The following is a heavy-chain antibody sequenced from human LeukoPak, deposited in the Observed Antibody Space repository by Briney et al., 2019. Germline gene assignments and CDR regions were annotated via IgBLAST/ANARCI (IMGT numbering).Heavy chain of an antibody. J-gene: IGHJ5*02. CDR2: ISSSGST. D-gene: IGHD2-21*01. CDR3: VREGVWSGWFDT. V-gene: IGHV4-59*01. CDR1: GGSISTYF. Sequence: PSETLSLTCTVSGGSISTYFWTWIRQPPGKGLEWIAYISSSGSTNYNPSLESRVTISVDTSKNQVSLKLNSVTAADTAVYYCVREGVWSGWFDTWGQGTLVTVSS.